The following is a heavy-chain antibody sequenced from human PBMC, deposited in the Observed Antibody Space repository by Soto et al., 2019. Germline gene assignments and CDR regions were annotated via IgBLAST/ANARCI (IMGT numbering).Heavy chain of an antibody. J-gene: IGHJ5*02. CDR2: IFANGHT. D-gene: IGHD6-13*01. CDR1: GGSISKKY. CDR3: VASLAASGLNWLDP. Sequence: QLQLRESGPGLVKASETLSLTCIVSGGSISKKYWNWVRQPPGKGLEWIGLIFANGHTDYNPSLKSRVTMSVDASKNQFSLRLPSMTAADTAVYYCVASLAASGLNWLDPWGRGTLVTVSS. V-gene: IGHV4-4*07.